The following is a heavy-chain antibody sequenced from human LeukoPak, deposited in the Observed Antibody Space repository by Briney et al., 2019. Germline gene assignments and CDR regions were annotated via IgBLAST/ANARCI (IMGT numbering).Heavy chain of an antibody. CDR2: INPTNGDT. CDR1: GYTFTAYY. CDR3: ARVPPSLRHRLVLLDY. D-gene: IGHD4/OR15-4a*01. V-gene: IGHV1-2*02. J-gene: IGHJ4*02. Sequence: GASVKVSCKASGYTFTAYYINWVRQAPGQGLEWMGEINPTNGDTNYAQRFRGRVTMTRDTSINTAYMELSHLRSDDTAVYYCARVPPSLRHRLVLLDYWGQGTLVTVSS.